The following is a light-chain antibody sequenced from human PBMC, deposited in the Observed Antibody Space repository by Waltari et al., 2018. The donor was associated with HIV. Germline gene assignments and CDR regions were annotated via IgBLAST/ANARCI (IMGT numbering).Light chain of an antibody. CDR1: SSNIGSNT. V-gene: IGLV1-44*01. CDR3: SVWDDSLNGRV. J-gene: IGLJ1*01. CDR2: SNN. Sequence: QSVLTQPPSASGTPGQRVTISCSGSSSNIGSNTVNWYQPLPGTAPKLLMYSNNQRPSGVPDRFSGSKSGTSASLAISGLQSEDDADYYCSVWDDSLNGRVFGTGTKVTVL.